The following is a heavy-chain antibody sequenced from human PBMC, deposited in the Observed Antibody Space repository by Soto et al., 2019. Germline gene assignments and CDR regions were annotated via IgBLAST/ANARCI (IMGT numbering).Heavy chain of an antibody. J-gene: IGHJ6*02. Sequence: GGSLRLSCISSGFTFRTYTMNWVRQAPGKGLEWVSGIRGFSPYTFYAESVKGRFTISRDNAKNSVFLQMDSLRAEDTVVYYCARDRGYDAHDYYYNAMDVWGQGTTVTVSS. CDR2: IRGFSPYT. D-gene: IGHD3-10*01. CDR3: ARDRGYDAHDYYYNAMDV. CDR1: GFTFRTYT. V-gene: IGHV3-21*01.